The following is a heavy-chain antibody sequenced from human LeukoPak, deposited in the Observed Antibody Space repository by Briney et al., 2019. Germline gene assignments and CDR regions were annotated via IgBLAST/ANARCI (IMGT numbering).Heavy chain of an antibody. J-gene: IGHJ6*03. CDR2: IKQDGSEK. D-gene: IGHD4-17*01. V-gene: IGHV3-7*01. CDR3: ARDYDGDYEEAYYYYMDV. CDR1: GFTFSSYW. Sequence: GGSLRLSCAASGFTFSSYWMSWVRQAPGKGLEWVANIKQDGSEKYYVDSVKGRFTISRDNAKNSLYQQMNSLRAEDTAVYYCARDYDGDYEEAYYYYMDVWGKGTTVTVSS.